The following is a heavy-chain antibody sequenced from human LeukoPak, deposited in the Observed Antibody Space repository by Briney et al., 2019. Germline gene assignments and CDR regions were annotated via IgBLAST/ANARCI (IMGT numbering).Heavy chain of an antibody. J-gene: IGHJ4*02. CDR1: GGSISSSSYY. CDR2: IYYSGST. Sequence: NPSETLSLTCTVSGGSISSSSYYWGWIRQPPGKGLEWIGSIYYSGSTYYNPSLKSLVTISVDTSKNQFSLKLSSVTAADTAVYYCARSPPQNYDFWSGYQGWGQGTLVTVSS. V-gene: IGHV4-39*01. CDR3: ARSPPQNYDFWSGYQG. D-gene: IGHD3-3*01.